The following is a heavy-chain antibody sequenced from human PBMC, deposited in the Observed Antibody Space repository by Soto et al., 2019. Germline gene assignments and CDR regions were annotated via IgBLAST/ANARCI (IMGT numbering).Heavy chain of an antibody. CDR1: GVTFSSYA. CDR3: ARGGRKEWLSFYDAFDI. D-gene: IGHD3-3*01. Sequence: GGSLRLSCAASGVTFSSYAMHWVRQAPGKGLEWVAVISYDGSNKYYADSVKGRFTISRDNSKNTLYLQMNSLRAEDTAVYYCARGGRKEWLSFYDAFDIWGQGTMVTVSS. J-gene: IGHJ3*02. CDR2: ISYDGSNK. V-gene: IGHV3-30-3*01.